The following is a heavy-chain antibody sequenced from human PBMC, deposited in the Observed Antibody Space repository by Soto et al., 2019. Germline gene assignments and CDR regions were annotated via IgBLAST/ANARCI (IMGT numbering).Heavy chain of an antibody. V-gene: IGHV1-18*04. CDR1: GYTFTSYG. Sequence: ASVKVSCKASGYTFTSYGISCLRQPPGHGLEWMGWISACNGNTNYAQKLQGRVTMTTDTSTSTAYMELRSLRSDDTAVYYCARDDYGDYTRRFYYYYYGMDVWGQGTTVTSP. CDR3: ARDDYGDYTRRFYYYYYGMDV. D-gene: IGHD4-17*01. CDR2: ISACNGNT. J-gene: IGHJ6*02.